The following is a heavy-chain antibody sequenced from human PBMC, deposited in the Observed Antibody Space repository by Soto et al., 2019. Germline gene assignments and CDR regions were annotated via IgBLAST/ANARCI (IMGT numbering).Heavy chain of an antibody. J-gene: IGHJ4*02. D-gene: IGHD5-12*01. CDR3: ARDHHRYSGYEYVDY. Sequence: QVQLVESGGGLVMPGGSLRLSCAASGFTFSDYYMSWIRQAPGKGLEWVSYISSSSSYTNYADSVKGRCTISRDNAKNPLQLQMNSLRAEGTALYYCARDHHRYSGYEYVDYWGQGTLVTVSS. CDR1: GFTFSDYY. CDR2: ISSSSSYT. V-gene: IGHV3-11*05.